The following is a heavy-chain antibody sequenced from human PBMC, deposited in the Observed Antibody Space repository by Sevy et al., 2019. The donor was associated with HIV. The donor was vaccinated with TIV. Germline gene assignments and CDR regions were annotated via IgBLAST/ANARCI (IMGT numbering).Heavy chain of an antibody. J-gene: IGHJ3*02. CDR1: GLSISNYA. CDR3: AKDWGSSGGGDALDI. V-gene: IGHV3-23*01. CDR2: ISGNGGST. D-gene: IGHD3-16*01. Sequence: GSLRLSCAASGLSISNYAMSWVRQAPAKGLEWVSGISGNGGSTYYADSVKGRFTISRDNAKNTVYLQENSLRPEGTAVYYCAKDWGSSGGGDALDIWGQVTMVTVSS.